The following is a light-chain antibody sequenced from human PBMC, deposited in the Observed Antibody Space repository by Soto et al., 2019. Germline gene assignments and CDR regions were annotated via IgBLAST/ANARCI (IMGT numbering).Light chain of an antibody. J-gene: IGKJ1*01. V-gene: IGKV3-20*01. CDR3: QQYGSSPPWT. Sequence: EIVWTQSPGTLSLSPGERATLSCRASQSVSSNFLAWYQQKPGQAPRLLIYGASSRATGIPDRFSGSGSGTDFTLTISILEPEDFAVYYCQQYGSSPPWTFGHGTKVEIK. CDR2: GAS. CDR1: QSVSSNF.